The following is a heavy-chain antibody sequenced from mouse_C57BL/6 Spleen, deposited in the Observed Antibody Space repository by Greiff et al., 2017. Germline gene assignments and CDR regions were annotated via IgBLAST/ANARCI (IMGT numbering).Heavy chain of an antibody. V-gene: IGHV1-82*01. CDR1: GYAFSSSW. J-gene: IGHJ2*01. D-gene: IGHD2-1*01. CDR2: IYPGDGDT. Sequence: QVQLKQSGPVLVQPGASVKISCKASGYAFSSSWMNWVKQKPGKGLEWIGRIYPGDGDTNYNGKFKGKATLTVDKSSSTAYMQLSSLTSEDSAVYFCARRYYGNGVGDWGHSTTLA. CDR3: ARRYYGNGVGD.